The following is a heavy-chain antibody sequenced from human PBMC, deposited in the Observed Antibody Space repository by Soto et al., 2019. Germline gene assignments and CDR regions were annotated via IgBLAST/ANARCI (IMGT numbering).Heavy chain of an antibody. J-gene: IGHJ4*02. V-gene: IGHV1-24*01. Sequence: QVQLVQSGAEVKKPGASVKVSCKVSGYTLTELSMHWVRQAPGKGLEWMGGFDPEDGETIYAQKFQGRVTMTEDTSTDTAYMELSSLRSEDTAVYYCATAGRGYCTNGVCYYFDYWGQGTLVTVSS. D-gene: IGHD2-8*01. CDR1: GYTLTELS. CDR2: FDPEDGET. CDR3: ATAGRGYCTNGVCYYFDY.